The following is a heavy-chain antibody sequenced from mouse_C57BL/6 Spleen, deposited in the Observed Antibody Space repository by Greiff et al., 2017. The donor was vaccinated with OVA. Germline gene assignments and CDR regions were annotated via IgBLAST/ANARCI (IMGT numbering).Heavy chain of an antibody. J-gene: IGHJ2*01. CDR3: ARHYYGSSPYYFDD. Sequence: VQLQQPGAELVKPGASVKMSCKASGYTFTSYWITWVKQRPGQGLEWIGDIYPGSGSTNYNEKFKSKATLTVDTSSSTAYMQLSSLTSEDSAVYYCARHYYGSSPYYFDDWGQGTTLTVSS. D-gene: IGHD1-1*01. V-gene: IGHV1-55*01. CDR1: GYTFTSYW. CDR2: IYPGSGST.